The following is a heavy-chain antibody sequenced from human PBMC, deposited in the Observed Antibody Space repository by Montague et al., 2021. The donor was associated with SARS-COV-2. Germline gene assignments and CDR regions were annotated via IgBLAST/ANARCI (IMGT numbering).Heavy chain of an antibody. D-gene: IGHD3-10*01. CDR1: GGSVGGYY. CDR2: IYYSGRN. CDR3: ARSLDPSGTYYLPY. Sequence: SETLSLTCSVSGGSVGGYYWSWPRQPPGKGLEWVGHIYYSGRNTYSPSFKSRVTISIDTPKNQFSLKLSSVTAADTAVYYGARSLDPSGTYYLPYWGQGTLVTVSS. V-gene: IGHV4-59*02. J-gene: IGHJ4*02.